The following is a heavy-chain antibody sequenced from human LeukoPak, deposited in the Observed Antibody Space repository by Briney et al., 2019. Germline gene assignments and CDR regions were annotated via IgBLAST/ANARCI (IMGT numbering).Heavy chain of an antibody. D-gene: IGHD2-2*01. CDR2: IKQDGSEK. Sequence: GGSLRLSCAVSGFSVSGYWMTWVRQAPGKGLEWVANIKQDGSEKNYVDSVKGRFTISRDNAKNSLYLQMNSLGAQDTAVYYCARPATGYCSSAGCHWDSWGQGTLVTVSS. J-gene: IGHJ4*02. V-gene: IGHV3-7*01. CDR3: ARPATGYCSSAGCHWDS. CDR1: GFSVSGYW.